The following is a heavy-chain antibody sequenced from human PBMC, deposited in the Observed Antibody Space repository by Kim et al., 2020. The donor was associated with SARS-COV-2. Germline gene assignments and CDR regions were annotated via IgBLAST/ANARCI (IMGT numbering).Heavy chain of an antibody. Sequence: SETLSLTCAVYGGSFSDYYWSWIRQSPGKGLEWIGEIKPGGSTNYNPSLRGRVTMSLDTSKNHFSLNLSSVTAADTAVYYCARGPRALATFGVVIIIGMDVWGQGTTVTVSS. V-gene: IGHV4-34*01. J-gene: IGHJ6*02. D-gene: IGHD3-3*01. CDR1: GGSFSDYY. CDR2: IKPGGST. CDR3: ARGPRALATFGVVIIIGMDV.